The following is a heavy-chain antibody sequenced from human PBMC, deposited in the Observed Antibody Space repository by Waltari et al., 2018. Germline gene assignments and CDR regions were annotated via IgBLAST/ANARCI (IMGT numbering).Heavy chain of an antibody. Sequence: QVQLQQWGAGLMKPSETLSLTCAVYGASFNGYYWSWVRQPPGKGLEWIGEINDSGNTNYKPSLKTRVSMSVYTSKNQFSLKLTSVTAADTAVYYCARHGRIRAVALIDSWGQGTLVTVSS. J-gene: IGHJ4*02. CDR3: ARHGRIRAVALIDS. D-gene: IGHD2-15*01. CDR1: GASFNGYY. V-gene: IGHV4-34*01. CDR2: INDSGNT.